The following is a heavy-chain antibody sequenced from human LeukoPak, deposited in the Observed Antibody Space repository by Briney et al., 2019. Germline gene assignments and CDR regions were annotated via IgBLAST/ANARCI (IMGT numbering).Heavy chain of an antibody. CDR3: ARDSTRFGELIR. Sequence: VWALRLSCASSGFTYLRYSMNALREAAGHGLEGVSYISSSSSNIYYADSVKGRFTISRDNAKSSLDLQMNSGRDHDTAVHYCARDSTRFGELIRWGEGTLVSVSS. J-gene: IGHJ4*02. CDR1: GFTYLRYS. CDR2: ISSSSSNI. D-gene: IGHD3-10*01. V-gene: IGHV3-48*02.